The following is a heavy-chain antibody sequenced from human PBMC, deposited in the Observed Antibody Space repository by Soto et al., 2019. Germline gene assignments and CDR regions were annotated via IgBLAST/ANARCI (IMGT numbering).Heavy chain of an antibody. D-gene: IGHD3-3*01. CDR3: AREREYDFWSGYYPYYYYGMDV. CDR2: IWYDGSNK. J-gene: IGHJ6*02. V-gene: IGHV3-33*01. Sequence: GGPLSPPGPPSGFTLSSNGMHWVRRAPGKGLEGWAVIWYDGSNKYYADSVKGRFTISRDNSKNTLYLQMNSLRAEDTAVYYCAREREYDFWSGYYPYYYYGMDVWGQGTTVTVSS. CDR1: GFTLSSNG.